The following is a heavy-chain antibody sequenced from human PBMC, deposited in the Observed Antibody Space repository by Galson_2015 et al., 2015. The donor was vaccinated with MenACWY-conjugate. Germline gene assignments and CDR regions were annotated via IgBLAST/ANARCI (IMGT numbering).Heavy chain of an antibody. CDR3: ARDSLLQHLAPACSY. J-gene: IGHJ4*02. V-gene: IGHV3-7*03. D-gene: IGHD6-13*01. Sequence: SLRLSCAASGFPFSTYWMSWVRQAPGKGLEWVANIKQDGSEKYYVDSVKGRFTISRDNAKNSLYLQMTSLRVEDTAVYYCARDSLLQHLAPACSYWGQGTLVTVSS. CDR2: IKQDGSEK. CDR1: GFPFSTYW.